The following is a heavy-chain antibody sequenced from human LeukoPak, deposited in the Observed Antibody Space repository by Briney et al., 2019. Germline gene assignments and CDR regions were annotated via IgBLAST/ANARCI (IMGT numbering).Heavy chain of an antibody. D-gene: IGHD6-13*01. CDR2: INHSGST. V-gene: IGHV4-34*01. Sequence: SETLSLTCAVYGGSFSGYYWSWIRQPPGKGLEWIGEINHSGSTNYNPSLKSRATISVDTSKNQFSLKLSSVTAADTAVYYCARGRGSSWYPTNWFDPWGQGTLVTVSS. CDR3: ARGRGSSWYPTNWFDP. J-gene: IGHJ5*02. CDR1: GGSFSGYY.